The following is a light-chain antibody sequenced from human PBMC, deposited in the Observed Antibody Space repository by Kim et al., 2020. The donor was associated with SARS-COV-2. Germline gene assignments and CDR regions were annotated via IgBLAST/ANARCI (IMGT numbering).Light chain of an antibody. CDR3: CSFASPHTLRI. J-gene: IGLJ2*01. V-gene: IGLV2-11*03. CDR2: DVN. CDR1: SSDFFGDYY. Sequence: VATTSTETSSDFFGDYYVSWYQQHPGNAPKLLIYDVNKQPSGVPDRRSGSRTGNTTSLIITALQDEEEADYYRCSFASPHTLRIFGGGTKLTVL.